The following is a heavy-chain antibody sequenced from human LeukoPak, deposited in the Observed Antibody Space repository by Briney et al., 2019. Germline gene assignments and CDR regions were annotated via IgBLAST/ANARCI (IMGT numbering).Heavy chain of an antibody. CDR3: ARQGPYYYDSSAFRTDY. J-gene: IGHJ4*02. D-gene: IGHD3-22*01. V-gene: IGHV4-4*07. CDR2: IYTSGST. CDR1: GGSISSYY. Sequence: SETLSLTCTVSGGSISSYYWSWIRQPAGKGLEWIGRIYTSGSTNYNPSLKSRVTMSVDTSKNQFSLKLSSVTAADTAVYYCARQGPYYYDSSAFRTDYWGQGTLVTVSS.